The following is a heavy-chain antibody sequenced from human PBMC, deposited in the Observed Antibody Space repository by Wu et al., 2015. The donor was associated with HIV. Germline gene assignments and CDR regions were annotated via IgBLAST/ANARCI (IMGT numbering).Heavy chain of an antibody. CDR2: IIPIFVIA. Sequence: QVQLVQSGAEVKKPGSSVKVSCKASGGTFSTYSLSWVRQAPGQGLEWMGGIIPIFVIANYSQKFQGRLTITADESTTTAYMELSSLRSQDTAVYYCARDRLDYYDSGGYSSSFDSWGQGTLVTVSS. D-gene: IGHD3-22*01. J-gene: IGHJ4*02. V-gene: IGHV1-69*12. CDR1: GGTFSTYS. CDR3: ARDRLDYYDSGGYSSSFDS.